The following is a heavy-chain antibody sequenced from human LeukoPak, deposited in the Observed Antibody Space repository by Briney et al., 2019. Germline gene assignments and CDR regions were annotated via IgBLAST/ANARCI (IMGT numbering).Heavy chain of an antibody. D-gene: IGHD2-21*02. CDR2: IDQDGSSE. Sequence: GGSLRLSCAASGFTFSDYWMNWVRQAPGKGLEWVANIDQDGSSEYYVGSVQGRFTISRDNAKDSLYLQMNSLRAEDTAVYYCARGDWAPFDYWGQGSMLTVSS. CDR1: GFTFSDYW. V-gene: IGHV3-7*01. CDR3: ARGDWAPFDY. J-gene: IGHJ4*02.